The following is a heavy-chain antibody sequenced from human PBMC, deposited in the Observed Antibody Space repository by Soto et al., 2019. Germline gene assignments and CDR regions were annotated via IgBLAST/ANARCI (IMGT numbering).Heavy chain of an antibody. Sequence: VGSLRLSCAVSGFTVTAKYMIWVRQAPGKDLEWVSAISTAGITSYADSVRGRLSIFRDKTKNTLSLQMDTLKVDDTTVYYCAASVTAPGGFDVWGQGTTVTVSS. CDR3: AASVTAPGGFDV. D-gene: IGHD2-21*02. V-gene: IGHV3-53*01. J-gene: IGHJ3*01. CDR2: ISTAGIT. CDR1: GFTVTAKY.